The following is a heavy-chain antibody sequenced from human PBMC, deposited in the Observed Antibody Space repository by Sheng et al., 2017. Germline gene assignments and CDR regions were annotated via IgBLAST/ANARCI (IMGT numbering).Heavy chain of an antibody. CDR1: RFIFNDYA. CDR2: TSYDGDNK. J-gene: IGHJ6*02. CDR3: ARVLNGGPNYGRGMDV. D-gene: IGHD4-17*01. V-gene: IGHV3-30*04. Sequence: QVQLVESGGGVVQPGRSLRLSCTASRFIFNDYAMHWVRQAPGKGLEWVAVTSYDGDNKYYADSVKGRFTISRDNSRNTLFLQMNSLRAEDTAVYYCARVLNGGPNYGRGMDVWGQGTTVT.